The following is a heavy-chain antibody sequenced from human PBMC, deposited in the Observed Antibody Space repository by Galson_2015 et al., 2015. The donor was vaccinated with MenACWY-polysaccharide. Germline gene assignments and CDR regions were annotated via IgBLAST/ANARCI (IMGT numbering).Heavy chain of an antibody. CDR1: GFTFSNYW. Sequence: SLRLSCAASGFTFSNYWMSWVRQAPGKGLEWVANIKQDGSAEYYVDSVRGRFTISRDNAKNSVYPQMSSLRAEDTAVYYCARDNWDDYWGQGTLVTVSS. V-gene: IGHV3-7*01. CDR2: IKQDGSAE. D-gene: IGHD7-27*01. J-gene: IGHJ4*02. CDR3: ARDNWDDY.